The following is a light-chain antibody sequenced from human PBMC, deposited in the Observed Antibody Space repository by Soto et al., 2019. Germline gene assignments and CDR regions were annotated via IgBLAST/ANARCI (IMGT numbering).Light chain of an antibody. CDR1: QTISSW. Sequence: DIQMTQSPSTLSGSVGERVTITCRASQTISSWLDWYQQKPGQAPKLLIYRASTLKSGAPARFSGSGSGTEFTLTISSLQSDDFAPYYCQHYNSYSEAFGQGTKVDIK. V-gene: IGKV1-5*03. CDR2: RAS. CDR3: QHYNSYSEA. J-gene: IGKJ1*01.